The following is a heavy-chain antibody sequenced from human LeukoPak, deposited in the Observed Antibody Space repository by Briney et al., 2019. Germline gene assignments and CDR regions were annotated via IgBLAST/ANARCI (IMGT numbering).Heavy chain of an antibody. CDR2: INSDGNRR. J-gene: IGHJ4*02. V-gene: IGHV3-74*01. CDR1: GFTFSNYW. CDR3: ANVLLWFGELPDY. Sequence: PGGSLRLSCAASGFTFSNYWMYWVRQAPGKGLVWVSRINSDGNRRNYADSVKGRFNISRDNSKNTLYLQMNSLRAEDTAVYYCANVLLWFGELPDYWGQGTLVTVSS. D-gene: IGHD3-10*01.